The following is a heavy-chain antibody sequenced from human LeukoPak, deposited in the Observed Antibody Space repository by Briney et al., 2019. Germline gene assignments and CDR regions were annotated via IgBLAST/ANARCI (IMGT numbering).Heavy chain of an antibody. D-gene: IGHD3-3*01. CDR1: GFTFSNYA. CDR3: AKDLVGRKSLRFLEWFRDV. J-gene: IGHJ6*04. Sequence: GGSLRLSCGASGFTFSNYAMSWVRQAPGKGLEWVSAISGSGGSTYYADSVKGRFTISRDNSKNTLYLQMNSLRAEDTAVYYCAKDLVGRKSLRFLEWFRDVWGKGTTVTVSS. V-gene: IGHV3-23*01. CDR2: ISGSGGST.